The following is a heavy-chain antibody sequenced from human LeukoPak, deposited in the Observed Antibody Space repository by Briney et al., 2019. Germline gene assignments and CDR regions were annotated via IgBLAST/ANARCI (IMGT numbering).Heavy chain of an antibody. V-gene: IGHV4-61*01. CDR1: GGSVSSGSYY. J-gene: IGHJ6*02. CDR2: IYYSGST. CDR3: ARVFYYYYGMDV. Sequence: PSETLSLTCTVSGGSVSSGSYYWSWIRQPPGKGLEWIGYIYYSGSTNYNPSLKSRVTISVDTSKNQFSLKLSSVTAADTAVYYCARVFYYYYGMDVWGQGTTVTVSS.